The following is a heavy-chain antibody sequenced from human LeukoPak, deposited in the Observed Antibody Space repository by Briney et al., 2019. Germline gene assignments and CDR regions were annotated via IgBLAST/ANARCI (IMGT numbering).Heavy chain of an antibody. CDR3: ARDPSSDFWSGYYGEGAETLDY. CDR1: GYTFTGYY. D-gene: IGHD3-3*01. V-gene: IGHV1-2*02. J-gene: IGHJ4*02. Sequence: ASVKVSCKASGYTFTGYYMHWVRQAPGQGLEWMGGINPNSGGTNYAQKFQGRVTMTRDTSISTAYMELSRLRSDDTAVYYCARDPSSDFWSGYYGEGAETLDYWGQGTLVTVSS. CDR2: INPNSGGT.